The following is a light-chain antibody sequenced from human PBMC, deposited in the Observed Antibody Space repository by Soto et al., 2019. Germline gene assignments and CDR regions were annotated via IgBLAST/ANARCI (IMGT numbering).Light chain of an antibody. J-gene: IGKJ4*01. CDR1: QSIGRS. CDR3: HQYNEWPLT. Sequence: EIVMTQSPATLSVSPGDRVTLSCRASQSIGRSLAWYQQRPGQAPRLLIYGASTRATGTPVRFSGIGSGTEFTRTINSLQSEDFVVYYCHQYNEWPLTFGGGTNVEIK. V-gene: IGKV3D-15*01. CDR2: GAS.